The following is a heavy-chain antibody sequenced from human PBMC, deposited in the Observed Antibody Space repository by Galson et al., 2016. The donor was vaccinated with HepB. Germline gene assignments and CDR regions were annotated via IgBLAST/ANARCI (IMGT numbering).Heavy chain of an antibody. CDR1: GGSITTDSYF. CDR3: ARPVPTRALAFLRDDC. Sequence: SETLSLTCSVSGGSITTDSYFWGWIRQPPGKGLEWIGSINYYGTTHYKASLESRVTISVDTSNNQFSLKVKSVTAADTAVYYCARPVPTRALAFLRDDCWGQGTLVTVSS. V-gene: IGHV4-39*01. CDR2: INYYGTT. J-gene: IGHJ4*02. D-gene: IGHD3-3*02.